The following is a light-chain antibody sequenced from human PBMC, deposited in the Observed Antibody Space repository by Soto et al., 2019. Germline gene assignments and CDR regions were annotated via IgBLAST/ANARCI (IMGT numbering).Light chain of an antibody. V-gene: IGLV6-57*03. J-gene: IGLJ3*02. Sequence: NFMLTQPHSVSESPGKTVTISCTRSSGSIASSFVQWYQQRPGGAPTALIYEDDQRPSRVPDRFSGSIDTSSNSASLTISGLKTEDAADYFCQSYDINSHVVMFGGGTKVTVL. CDR2: EDD. CDR1: SGSIASSF. CDR3: QSYDINSHVVM.